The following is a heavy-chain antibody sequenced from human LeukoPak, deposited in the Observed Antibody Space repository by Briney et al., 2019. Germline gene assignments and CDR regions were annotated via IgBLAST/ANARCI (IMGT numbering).Heavy chain of an antibody. Sequence: SETLSLTCAVYGGSFSGYYWSWIRQPPGKGLEWIGEINHSGSTNYNPSLKSRVTMSVDTSKNQFSLKLNSVTAAETAVYYCARLKLPATVGAFDIWGQGTMVTVSS. CDR2: INHSGST. CDR3: ARLKLPATVGAFDI. J-gene: IGHJ3*02. D-gene: IGHD2-2*01. CDR1: GGSFSGYY. V-gene: IGHV4-34*01.